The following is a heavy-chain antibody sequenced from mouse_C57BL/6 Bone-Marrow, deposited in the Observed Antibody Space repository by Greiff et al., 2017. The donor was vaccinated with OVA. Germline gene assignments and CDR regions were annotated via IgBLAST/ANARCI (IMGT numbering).Heavy chain of an antibody. CDR2: IYPSDGST. V-gene: IGHV1-85*01. CDR3: ASHYYYGSRYFDV. CDR1: GYTFTRYD. Sequence: QVQLQQSGPELVKPGASVKLSCKASGYTFTRYDINWVKQRPGQGLGWIGWIYPSDGSTKYPEKFKGQATLTVDTSSSKAYMERHSLTSEDSAVYFCASHYYYGSRYFDVWGTGTTVTVSS. J-gene: IGHJ1*03. D-gene: IGHD1-1*01.